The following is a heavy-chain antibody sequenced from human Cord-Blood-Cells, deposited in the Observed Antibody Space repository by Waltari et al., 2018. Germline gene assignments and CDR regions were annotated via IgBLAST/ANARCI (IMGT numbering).Heavy chain of an antibody. Sequence: QVQLVQSGAEEKKPGSSVKVACKASGHTFSSYAIRWVRQAPGQGLEWMGGIIPIFGTANDAQKFQGRVTITADESTGTAYMERSSLRSEDTAVYYCARQEGVTTLLFDNWGQGTLVTVSS. V-gene: IGHV1-69*01. CDR3: ARQEGVTTLLFDN. CDR2: IIPIFGTA. D-gene: IGHD4-4*01. J-gene: IGHJ4*02. CDR1: GHTFSSYA.